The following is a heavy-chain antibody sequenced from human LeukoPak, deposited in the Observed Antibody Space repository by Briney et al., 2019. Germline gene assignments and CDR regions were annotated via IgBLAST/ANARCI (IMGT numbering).Heavy chain of an antibody. CDR1: GGSLSSGSYY. V-gene: IGHV4-61*01. D-gene: IGHD2-15*01. J-gene: IGHJ4*02. CDR3: ARDDCSGGSCYYPYFHY. Sequence: PSETMSLTCTVSGGSLSSGSYYWGWLRQHPGRGLEWIGYIYYSGRTNYNPSLKSRVTISVDTSKNQFSLKLSSVTAADTAVYYCARDDCSGGSCYYPYFHYWGQGTLVTVSS. CDR2: IYYSGRT.